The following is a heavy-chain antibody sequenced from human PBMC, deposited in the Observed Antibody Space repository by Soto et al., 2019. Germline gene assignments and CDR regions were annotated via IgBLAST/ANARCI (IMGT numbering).Heavy chain of an antibody. J-gene: IGHJ4*02. D-gene: IGHD3-16*01. CDR1: GDTFSSYA. CDR2: ISAYNGNT. CDR3: ARVRDYDYFDY. Sequence: ASVKVSCKASGDTFSSYAISWVRQAPGQGLEWMGWISAYNGNTNYAQKLQGRVTMTTDTSTSTAYMELRSLRSDDTAVYYCARVRDYDYFDYWGQGTLVTVSS. V-gene: IGHV1-18*01.